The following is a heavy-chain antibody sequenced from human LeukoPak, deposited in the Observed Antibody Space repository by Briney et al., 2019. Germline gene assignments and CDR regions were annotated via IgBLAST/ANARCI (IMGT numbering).Heavy chain of an antibody. CDR3: ARGHNENNYKSTIDV. V-gene: IGHV4-4*02. CDR1: GDSISTSTW. D-gene: IGHD1/OR15-1a*01. J-gene: IGHJ3*01. Sequence: PSGTLSLTCAVSGDSISTSTWWNWVRQPPGKGLEWIGETYHSGSTNRNPSLKSRVTISVDKTKNQFSLKLSSVTAADTAMYYCARGHNENNYKSTIDVWGQGTMVTVSS. CDR2: TYHSGST.